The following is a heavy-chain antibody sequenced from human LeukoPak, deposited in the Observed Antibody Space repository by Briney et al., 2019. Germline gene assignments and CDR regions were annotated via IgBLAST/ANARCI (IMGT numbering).Heavy chain of an antibody. V-gene: IGHV4-59*01. J-gene: IGHJ5*02. CDR3: ARFLGDYSNWFDP. D-gene: IGHD4-17*01. CDR2: IYYSGST. CDR1: GGSISSYY. Sequence: SETLSLTCTVPGGSISSYYWSWIRQPPGKGLEWIGYIYYSGSTNYNPSLKSRVTISVDTSKNQFSLKLSSVTAADTAVYYCARFLGDYSNWFDPWGQGTLVTVSS.